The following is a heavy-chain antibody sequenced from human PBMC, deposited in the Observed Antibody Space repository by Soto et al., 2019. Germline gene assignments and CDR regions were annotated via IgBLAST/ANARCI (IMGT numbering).Heavy chain of an antibody. V-gene: IGHV3-74*01. J-gene: IGHJ4*02. CDR2: INTDGSST. D-gene: IGHD5-18*01. CDR1: GFTSSSYW. CDR3: TRQAYSYGEPHDY. Sequence: LSLSCAVSGFTSSSYWMHWVRQAPGKGLVWVSRINTDGSSTTYADSVKGRFTISRDNAKNTLYLQMNSLRAEDTAVYFCTRQAYSYGEPHDYWGQGTLVTVSS.